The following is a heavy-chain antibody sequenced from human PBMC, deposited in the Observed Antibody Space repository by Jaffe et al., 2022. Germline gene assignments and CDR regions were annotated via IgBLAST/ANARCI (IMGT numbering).Heavy chain of an antibody. J-gene: IGHJ3*02. D-gene: IGHD3-3*01. CDR2: ISSSSSYI. CDR3: ARGYDFWSGYHYRRDAFDI. CDR1: GFTFSSYS. Sequence: EVQLVESGGGLVKPGGSLRLSCAASGFTFSSYSMNWVRQAPGKGLEWVSSISSSSSYIYYADSVKGRFTISRDNAKNSLYLQMNSLRAEDTAVYYCARGYDFWSGYHYRRDAFDIWGQGTMVTVSS. V-gene: IGHV3-21*01.